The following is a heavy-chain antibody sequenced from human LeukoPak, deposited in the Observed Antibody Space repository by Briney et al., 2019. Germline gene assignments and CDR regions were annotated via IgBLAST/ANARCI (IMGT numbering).Heavy chain of an antibody. J-gene: IGHJ4*02. Sequence: GGSLRLSCAASGFAFSTDAMHWVRQAPGKGLEWVTFISYDARVTYYAESVRGRFTISRDNSNNMLYLQMNNLRAEDTAVYYCAKDFETKYCADYWGQGTLVTVSS. CDR1: GFAFSTDA. V-gene: IGHV3-30*18. D-gene: IGHD2-21*01. CDR3: AKDFETKYCADY. CDR2: ISYDARVT.